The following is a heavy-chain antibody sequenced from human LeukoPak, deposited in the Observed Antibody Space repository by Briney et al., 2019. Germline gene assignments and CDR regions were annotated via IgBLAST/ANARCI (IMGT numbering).Heavy chain of an antibody. Sequence: PGGSLRLSCAASGFDFSKTLMTWVRQAPGKGLEWVGRIRAKAAGGTTDYAAPVKGRFTISRDDSKTTVSLQMNSLKIEDTAVYYCTKGGGNNNPWTWGQGTLVIVSS. CDR1: GFDFSKTL. J-gene: IGHJ4*02. CDR2: IRAKAAGGTT. D-gene: IGHD5-24*01. CDR3: TKGGGNNNPWT. V-gene: IGHV3-15*01.